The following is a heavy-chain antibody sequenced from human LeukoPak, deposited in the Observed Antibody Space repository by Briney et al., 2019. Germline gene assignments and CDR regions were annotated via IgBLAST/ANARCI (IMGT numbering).Heavy chain of an antibody. CDR3: ARITMIVVAFFDY. V-gene: IGHV4-39*01. J-gene: IGHJ4*02. D-gene: IGHD3-22*01. CDR2: IYYSGST. CDR1: GGSISSSSYY. Sequence: SETLSLTCTVSGGSISSSSYYWGWIRQPPGKGLEWIGSIYYSGSTYYNPSLKSRVTISVDTSKNQFSLKLSSVTAADTAVYYCARITMIVVAFFDYWGQGTLVTVSS.